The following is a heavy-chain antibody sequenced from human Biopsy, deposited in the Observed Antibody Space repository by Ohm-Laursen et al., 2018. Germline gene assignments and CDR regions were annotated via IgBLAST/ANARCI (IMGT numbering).Heavy chain of an antibody. V-gene: IGHV1-46*01. CDR3: ARDETGSSVFGPYYYGMDV. CDR1: GYSFIKYY. D-gene: IGHD3-9*01. Sequence: GASVKVSCKVSGYSFIKYYINWVRQAPGQGLEWMGIINPTGGTTSYAEKFQGRVTLTRDTSTGTVYLELNSLIYEDTALYYCARDETGSSVFGPYYYGMDVWGQGTTVTVSS. CDR2: INPTGGTT. J-gene: IGHJ6*02.